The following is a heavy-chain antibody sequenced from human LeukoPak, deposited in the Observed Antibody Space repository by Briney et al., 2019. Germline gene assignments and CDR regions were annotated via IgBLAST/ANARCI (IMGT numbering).Heavy chain of an antibody. V-gene: IGHV3-7*01. J-gene: IGHJ4*02. CDR2: IKHDGTYT. D-gene: IGHD4-23*01. CDR1: GFDFRNYY. Sequence: PGGSLRLSCEASGFDFRNYYMSWVRQAPGKGLEWLANIKHDGTYTNYNDSVKGRLTLSRDNAKNSVYLQMNSLRAEDTAVYYCTRDEGATVATYRFDFWGRGTLVTVSS. CDR3: TRDEGATVATYRFDF.